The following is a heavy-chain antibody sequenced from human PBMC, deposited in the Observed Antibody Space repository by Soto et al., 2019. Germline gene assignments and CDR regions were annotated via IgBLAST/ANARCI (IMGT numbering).Heavy chain of an antibody. CDR2: IKSKTDGGTT. Sequence: GGYLRLSCAASGFTFSNAWMSWVRQAPGKGLEWVGRIKSKTDGGTTDYAAPVIGRFTISRDDSKYTLYLQMNSLKTEDTAVYYCTTPPTYYLDSSYGGQGTLVTVSS. D-gene: IGHD3-22*01. V-gene: IGHV3-15*01. CDR3: TTPPTYYLDSSY. CDR1: GFTFSNAW. J-gene: IGHJ4*02.